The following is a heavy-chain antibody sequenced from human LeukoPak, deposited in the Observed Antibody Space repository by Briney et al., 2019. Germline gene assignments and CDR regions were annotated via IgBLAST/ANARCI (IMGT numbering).Heavy chain of an antibody. J-gene: IGHJ4*02. CDR2: IYYRGST. CDR1: GVSITSNTYY. CDR3: ASLSGRWELSRRHFDY. V-gene: IGHV4-39*01. Sequence: PSETLSLTCTVSGVSITSNTYYWGWLRQPPGKGLEWIGGIYYRGSTYYNPSLKSRLTVSVDTSQHQFSLKLNSVTAADTALYYCASLSGRWELSRRHFDYWGQGTLVTVSS. D-gene: IGHD1-26*01.